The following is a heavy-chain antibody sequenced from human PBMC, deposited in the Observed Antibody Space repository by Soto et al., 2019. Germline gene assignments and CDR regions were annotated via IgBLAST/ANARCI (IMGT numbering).Heavy chain of an antibody. CDR2: INPNSGGT. J-gene: IGHJ4*02. CDR1: GYTFTGYY. Sequence: ASVKVSCKASGYTFTGYYMHWVRQAPGQGLEWMGWINPNSGGTNYAQNFQGWVTMTRDTSISTAYMELSRLRSDDTAVYYCAVNYYESSGYYDLDYWGQGTLVTVSS. D-gene: IGHD3-22*01. V-gene: IGHV1-2*04. CDR3: AVNYYESSGYYDLDY.